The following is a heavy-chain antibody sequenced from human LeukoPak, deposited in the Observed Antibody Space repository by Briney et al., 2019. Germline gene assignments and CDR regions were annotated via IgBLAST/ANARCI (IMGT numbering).Heavy chain of an antibody. V-gene: IGHV4-39*07. CDR2: IFYSGST. CDR3: ARDRAVVRWLQPYWYFDL. CDR1: GGSISSSSYY. D-gene: IGHD5-24*01. Sequence: SETLSLTCNVSGGSISSSSYYWGWIRQPPGKGLEWIGSIFYSGSTYYNPSLKSRITISVDTSKNQFSLKLSSVTAADTAVYYCARDRAVVRWLQPYWYFDLWGRGTLVTVSS. J-gene: IGHJ2*01.